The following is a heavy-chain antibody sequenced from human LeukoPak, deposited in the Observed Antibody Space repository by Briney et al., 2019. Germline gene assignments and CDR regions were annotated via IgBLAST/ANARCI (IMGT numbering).Heavy chain of an antibody. J-gene: IGHJ5*02. CDR3: ARGQSYGWFDP. CDR1: GFTFSTYS. CDR2: ISGSSSYI. D-gene: IGHD5-18*01. V-gene: IGHV3-21*01. Sequence: PGGSLRLSCAASGFTFSTYSMNWVRQAPGKGLEWVSSISGSSSYIYYADSVRGRFTTSRDNAKNSLYLQMNSLRAEDTAVYYCARGQSYGWFDPWGQGTLVTVSS.